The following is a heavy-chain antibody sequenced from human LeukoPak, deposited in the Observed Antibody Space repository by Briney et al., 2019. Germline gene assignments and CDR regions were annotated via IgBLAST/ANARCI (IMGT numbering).Heavy chain of an antibody. CDR2: IYYSGST. J-gene: IGHJ5*02. CDR3: ARDVSKYLLTGFDP. Sequence: SETLSLTCTVSGGSVSNHFWSWIRQPPGKGLEWIGYIYYSGSTDYNPSLKSRVTMSVDTSKNQFSLKLSSVTAADTAVYYCARDVSKYLLTGFDPWGQGTLVTVSS. CDR1: GGSVSNHF. D-gene: IGHD2-2*01. V-gene: IGHV4-59*02.